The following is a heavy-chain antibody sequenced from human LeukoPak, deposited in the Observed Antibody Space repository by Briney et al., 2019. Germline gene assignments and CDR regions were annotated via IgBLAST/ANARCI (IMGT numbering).Heavy chain of an antibody. CDR2: ISNGGNE. D-gene: IGHD2-15*01. J-gene: IGHJ4*02. CDR1: GFSFSGYG. CDR3: ARRTGDARYCSGYSCFPPDY. Sequence: GRSLRLSCAASGFSFSGYGMNWVRQAPGKGLEWVAAISNGGNEFYADSVKGRFSTSRDTSKNTLYLQMNSLRAEDTAVYYCARRTGDARYCSGYSCFPPDYWGQGTLVTVSS. V-gene: IGHV3-30*01.